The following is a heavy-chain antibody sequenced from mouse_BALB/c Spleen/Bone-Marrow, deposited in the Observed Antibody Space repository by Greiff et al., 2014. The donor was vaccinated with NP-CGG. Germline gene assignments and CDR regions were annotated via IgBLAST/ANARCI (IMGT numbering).Heavy chain of an antibody. Sequence: VQLKESGGGLVKPGGSLKLSCAASGFTFSDCYMYWVRQTPEKRLEWVATISDGGGYTYYPDSVKRRFTISRDNAKNNLYLQMRSFKSEDTAIYYCAREGNYDYFDYWGQGTTLTVSS. CDR1: GFTFSDCY. J-gene: IGHJ2*01. V-gene: IGHV5-4*02. CDR2: ISDGGGYT. CDR3: AREGNYDYFDY. D-gene: IGHD1-1*01.